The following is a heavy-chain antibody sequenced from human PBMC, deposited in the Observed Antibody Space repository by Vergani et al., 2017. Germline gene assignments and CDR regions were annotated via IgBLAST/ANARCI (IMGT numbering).Heavy chain of an antibody. D-gene: IGHD1/OR15-1a*01. Sequence: QLVQSGAEVKKPGTSVKVSCKASGFTFTSSAVQWVRQARGQRLEWIGWIVVGSGNTNYAQKFQERVTITRDMSTSTAYMELSSLRSEDTAVYYCAADLQQKGHDYYYYGMDVWGQGTTVTVSS. CDR3: AADLQQKGHDYYYYGMDV. CDR1: GFTFTSSA. J-gene: IGHJ6*02. CDR2: IVVGSGNT. V-gene: IGHV1-58*01.